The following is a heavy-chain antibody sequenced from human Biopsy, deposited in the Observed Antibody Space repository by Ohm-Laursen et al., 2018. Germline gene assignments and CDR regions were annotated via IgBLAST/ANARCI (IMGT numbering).Heavy chain of an antibody. CDR2: IYYSGST. CDR3: ARATNSTGWPYYYFYGMDV. CDR1: GGSITSDY. J-gene: IGHJ6*02. Sequence: GTLSLTCTVSGGSITSDYWSWIRQTPGKGLEWIGYIYYSGSTNYNPSLKSRVTISVDTSKNQFSLRLNSVTAADTAVYYCARATNSTGWPYYYFYGMDVWGQGTTVTVSS. V-gene: IGHV4-59*01. D-gene: IGHD2/OR15-2a*01.